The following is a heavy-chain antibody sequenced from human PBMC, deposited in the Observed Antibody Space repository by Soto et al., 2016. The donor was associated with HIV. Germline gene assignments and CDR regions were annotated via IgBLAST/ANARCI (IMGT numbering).Heavy chain of an antibody. Sequence: HVQLQESGPRLVKPSQTLSLTCTVSGDSITSGGYFWSWIRQQPGKGLEWIGYIYDSGSTFYNPSLKNRVVISIDRSRNRFFLKVNGMTAADTAIYYCARDRRRFGELLFDYLGRESVVNVXS. J-gene: IGHJ4*02. V-gene: IGHV4-31*03. D-gene: IGHD3-10*01. CDR1: GDSITSGGYF. CDR2: IYDSGST. CDR3: ARDRRRFGELLFDY.